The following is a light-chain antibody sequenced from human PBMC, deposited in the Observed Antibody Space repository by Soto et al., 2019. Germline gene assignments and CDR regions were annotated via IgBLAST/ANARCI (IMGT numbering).Light chain of an antibody. J-gene: IGLJ1*01. V-gene: IGLV1-47*01. CDR1: SSNIGSNY. CDR2: RNN. CDR3: AAWDDSLSGAYV. Sequence: QSALNQPPSASGAAGQRVTISCSGSSSNIGSNYVYWYQQLPGTAPKLLIYRNNQRPSGVPDRFSGSKSGTSASLAISGLRSEDEADYYCAAWDDSLSGAYVFGTGTKVTVL.